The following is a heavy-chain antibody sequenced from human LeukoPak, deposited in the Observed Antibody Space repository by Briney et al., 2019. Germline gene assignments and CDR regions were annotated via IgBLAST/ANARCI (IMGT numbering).Heavy chain of an antibody. CDR2: IRYDGSNK. V-gene: IGHV3-30*02. CDR3: AKDVWGSYRSTKRHFDY. Sequence: GGSLRPSCAASGFTFSSYGMHWVRQAPGKGLEWVAFIRYDGSNKYYADSVKGRFTISRDNSKNTLYLQMNSLRAEDTAVYYCAKDVWGSYRSTKRHFDYWGQGTLVTVSS. D-gene: IGHD3-16*02. CDR1: GFTFSSYG. J-gene: IGHJ4*02.